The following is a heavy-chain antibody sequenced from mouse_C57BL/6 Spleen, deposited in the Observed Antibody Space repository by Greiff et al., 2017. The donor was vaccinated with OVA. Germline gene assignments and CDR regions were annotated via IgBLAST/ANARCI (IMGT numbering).Heavy chain of an antibody. CDR1: GFSLTSYG. Sequence: QVQLQQSGPGLVQPSQCLSITCTVSGFSLTSYGVHWVRQSPGKGLEWLGVIWSGGSTDYYAAFISSLCISNDNSKSKVFLKMDSLQADDTAIDYCARNWDAYAMDYWGQGTSVTVSS. D-gene: IGHD4-1*01. J-gene: IGHJ4*01. CDR3: ARNWDAYAMDY. V-gene: IGHV2-2*01. CDR2: IWSGGST.